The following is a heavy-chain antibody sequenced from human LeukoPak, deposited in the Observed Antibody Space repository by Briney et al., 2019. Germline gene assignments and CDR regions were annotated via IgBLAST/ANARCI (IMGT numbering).Heavy chain of an antibody. D-gene: IGHD5-18*01. CDR1: GFIFRSYW. CDR3: ARDLRGYSYGLDY. Sequence: GGSLRLSCAASGFIFRSYWMNWVRQAPGKGLEWVANIKEDGSEKYYVDSVKGRLTISRDNAKNSLYLQMNSLRAEDTAVYYCARDLRGYSYGLDYWGQGTLVTVSS. J-gene: IGHJ4*02. CDR2: IKEDGSEK. V-gene: IGHV3-7*01.